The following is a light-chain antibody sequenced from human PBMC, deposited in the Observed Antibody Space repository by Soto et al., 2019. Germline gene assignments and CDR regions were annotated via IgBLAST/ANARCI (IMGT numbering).Light chain of an antibody. J-gene: IGLJ1*01. CDR2: EGS. CDR1: RSDVGSYNL. CDR3: CSYAGSSTFYV. Sequence: PVMTQPASVSGSPGLYITSSCTRTRSDVGSYNLVSWYQQHPGKAPKLMIYEGSKRPSGVSNRFSGSKSGNTASLTISGLQAGDEADYYCCSYAGSSTFYVFGTGTKVTVL. V-gene: IGLV2-23*01.